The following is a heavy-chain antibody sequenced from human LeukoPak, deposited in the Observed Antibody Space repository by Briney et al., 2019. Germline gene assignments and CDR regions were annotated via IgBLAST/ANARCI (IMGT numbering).Heavy chain of an antibody. CDR2: IYYSGST. J-gene: IGHJ4*02. D-gene: IGHD3-22*01. CDR3: ARDPAHYYDSSGYPSDY. V-gene: IGHV4-39*07. Sequence: SETLSLTCTVSGGSISSSSYYWGWIRQPPGKGLEWIGSIYYSGSTYYNPSLKSRVTISVDTSKNQFSLKLSSVTAADTAVYYCARDPAHYYDSSGYPSDYWGQGTLVTVSS. CDR1: GGSISSSSYY.